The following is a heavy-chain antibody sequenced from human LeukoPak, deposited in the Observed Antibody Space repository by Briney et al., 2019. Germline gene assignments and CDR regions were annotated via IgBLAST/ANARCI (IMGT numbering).Heavy chain of an antibody. V-gene: IGHV1-8*01. J-gene: IGHJ6*02. Sequence: ASVKVSCKASGYTFTSYDINWVRQATGQGLEWMGWMNPNSGNTGYAQKFQGRVTMTRNTSISTAYMELSSLRSEDTAVYYCARTNFCSSTSCLNNYYYYGMDVWGQGTTVTVSS. CDR2: MNPNSGNT. CDR3: ARTNFCSSTSCLNNYYYYGMDV. D-gene: IGHD2-2*01. CDR1: GYTFTSYD.